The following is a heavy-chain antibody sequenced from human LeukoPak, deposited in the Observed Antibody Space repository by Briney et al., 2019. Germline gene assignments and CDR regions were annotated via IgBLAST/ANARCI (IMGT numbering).Heavy chain of an antibody. CDR1: GFTFSSYA. Sequence: PGGSLRLSCAASGFTFSSYAMSWVRQAPGKGLEWVSAISGSGGSTYYADSVKGRFTISRDNSKNTLYLQMNSLRAEDTAVYYCARVRCSRASCYPNWFDPWGQGTLVTVSS. CDR2: ISGSGGST. J-gene: IGHJ5*02. V-gene: IGHV3-23*01. CDR3: ARVRCSRASCYPNWFDP. D-gene: IGHD2-2*01.